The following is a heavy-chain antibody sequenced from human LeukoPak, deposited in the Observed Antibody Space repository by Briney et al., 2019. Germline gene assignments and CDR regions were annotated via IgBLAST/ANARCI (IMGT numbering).Heavy chain of an antibody. CDR1: GFTFGSYW. CDR2: INSDGSST. Sequence: GGSLRLSCAASGFTFGSYWMHWVRQAPGKGLVWVSRINSDGSSTSYADSVKGRFTISRDNAKNTLYLQMNSLRAEDTAVYYCARTGSIVGATYYFDYWGQGTLVTVSS. D-gene: IGHD1-26*01. J-gene: IGHJ4*02. CDR3: ARTGSIVGATYYFDY. V-gene: IGHV3-74*01.